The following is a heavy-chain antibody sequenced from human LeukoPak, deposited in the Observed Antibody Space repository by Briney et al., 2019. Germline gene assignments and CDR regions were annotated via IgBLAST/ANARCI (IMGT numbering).Heavy chain of an antibody. Sequence: SETLSLTCTVSGASIRSSYWSWIRPPPGKGLEWIGHIHYSGSTNYNPSLKSRVAISVDTSKNQFSLKLSSVTAADTALYYCARRVWATTISRDAFDIWGQGTMVTVSS. V-gene: IGHV4-59*01. CDR2: IHYSGST. J-gene: IGHJ3*02. D-gene: IGHD1-26*01. CDR1: GASIRSSY. CDR3: ARRVWATTISRDAFDI.